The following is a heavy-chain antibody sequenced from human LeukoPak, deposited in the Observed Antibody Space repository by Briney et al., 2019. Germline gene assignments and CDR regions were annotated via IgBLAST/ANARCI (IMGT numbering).Heavy chain of an antibody. V-gene: IGHV3-23*01. J-gene: IGHJ4*02. Sequence: PGGSLRLSCAASGFTFSRNAMNWVRQAPGKGLEWVSTISGSGGSTYYADSVKGRFTISRDNFKSTLYLQMNNLRAEDTALYYCAKYPVASTSGWYLDYWGQGTLVTVSS. CDR1: GFTFSRNA. D-gene: IGHD6-19*01. CDR2: ISGSGGST. CDR3: AKYPVASTSGWYLDY.